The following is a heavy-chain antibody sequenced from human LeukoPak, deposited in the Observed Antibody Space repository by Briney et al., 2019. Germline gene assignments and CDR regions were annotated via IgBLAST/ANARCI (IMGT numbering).Heavy chain of an antibody. CDR3: ARVQNRYCSCTSCSLNWFDP. J-gene: IGHJ5*02. V-gene: IGHV4-59*01. Sequence: SETLSLTCTVSGGSISSYYWSWIRQPPGKGLEWIGYIYYSGSTNYNPSLKSRVTISVDTSKNQFSLKLSSVTAADTAVYYCARVQNRYCSCTSCSLNWFDPWGQGTLVTVSS. CDR1: GGSISSYY. D-gene: IGHD2-2*01. CDR2: IYYSGST.